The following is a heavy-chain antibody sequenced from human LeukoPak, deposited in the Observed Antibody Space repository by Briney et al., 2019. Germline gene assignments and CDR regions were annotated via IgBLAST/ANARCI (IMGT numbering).Heavy chain of an antibody. CDR1: GGSISSYY. Sequence: SETLSLTCTVSGGSISSYYWSWIRQPPGKGLEWIGSIYYSGSTYYNPSLKSRVTISVDTSKNQFSLKLSSVTAADTAVYYCARENTYYDILTGRKIDAFDIWGQGTMVTVSS. V-gene: IGHV4-59*12. CDR2: IYYSGST. D-gene: IGHD3-9*01. J-gene: IGHJ3*02. CDR3: ARENTYYDILTGRKIDAFDI.